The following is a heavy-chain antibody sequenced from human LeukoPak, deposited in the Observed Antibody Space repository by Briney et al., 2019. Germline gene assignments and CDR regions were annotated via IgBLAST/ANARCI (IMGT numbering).Heavy chain of an antibody. CDR2: MNPNSGNT. D-gene: IGHD3-9*01. Sequence: GASVKVSCKASGYTFTSSDINWVRQATGQGLEWMGWMNPNSGNTGYAQKFQGRVTMTRNTSISTAYMELSSLRSEDTAVYYCARLDILTGYSSDYWGQGTLVTVSS. CDR1: GYTFTSSD. J-gene: IGHJ4*02. V-gene: IGHV1-8*01. CDR3: ARLDILTGYSSDY.